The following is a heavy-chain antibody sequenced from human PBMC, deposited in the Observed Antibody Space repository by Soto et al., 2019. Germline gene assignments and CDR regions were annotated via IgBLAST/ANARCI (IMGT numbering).Heavy chain of an antibody. V-gene: IGHV3-21*01. CDR2: IGSRTSDI. CDR3: VRDYYDTSGYPNNFDM. D-gene: IGHD3-22*01. J-gene: IGHJ3*02. Sequence: PGGSLRLSCAASGFTLSRHTMNWVRQAPGKGLEWVSFIGSRTSDIYYADSVKGRFTISRDNAKNSLYLDLTRLRAEDTAVYFCVRDYYDTSGYPNNFDMSGQVTMVTVS. CDR1: GFTLSRHT.